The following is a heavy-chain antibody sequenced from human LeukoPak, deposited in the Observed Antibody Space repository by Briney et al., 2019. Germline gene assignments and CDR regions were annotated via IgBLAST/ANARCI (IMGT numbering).Heavy chain of an antibody. CDR2: ISNSGVST. V-gene: IGHV3-23*01. CDR3: AKEFHPRGYSGYDLGD. CDR1: GLTFSSYA. D-gene: IGHD5-12*01. J-gene: IGHJ4*02. Sequence: PGGSLRLSCAASGLTFSSYAMTWVRQAPGKGLEWVSGISNSGVSTYYADSVMGRFTISRDDSKNTLYLQMNSLRAEDTAVYYCAKEFHPRGYSGYDLGDWGQGTLVTVSS.